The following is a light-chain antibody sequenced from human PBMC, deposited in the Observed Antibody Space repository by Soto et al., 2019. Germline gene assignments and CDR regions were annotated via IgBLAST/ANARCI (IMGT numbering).Light chain of an antibody. V-gene: IGKV3-15*01. CDR3: QQYNNWPPT. CDR2: SAS. Sequence: EILLTQSPGPLSLSPGDRATLYCRASQSVSSSYLAWYHKNPGHTPSLLIYSASIGDTGTPARFSGSGSGTEFTLTISSLQSEDFAVYYCQQYNNWPPTLGTGTKVDI. J-gene: IGKJ3*01. CDR1: QSVSSSY.